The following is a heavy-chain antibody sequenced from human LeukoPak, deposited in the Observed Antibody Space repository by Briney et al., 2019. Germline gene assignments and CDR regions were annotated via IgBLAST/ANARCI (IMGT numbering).Heavy chain of an antibody. CDR1: SDSISSGDYY. CDR3: AREHKSYGDYPYYFDS. Sequence: PSETLSLTCTVSSDSISSGDYYWSWIRQPAGKGLEFIGYINKNGGTYYNPPLKSRVSISIDTSKNQFSLKLTTVTAAGTAVYFCAREHKSYGDYPYYFDSWGQGTLVTVSS. J-gene: IGHJ4*02. D-gene: IGHD4-17*01. CDR2: INKNGGT. V-gene: IGHV4-30-4*01.